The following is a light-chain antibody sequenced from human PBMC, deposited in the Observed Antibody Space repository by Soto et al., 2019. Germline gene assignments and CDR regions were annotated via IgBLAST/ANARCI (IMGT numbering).Light chain of an antibody. V-gene: IGLV2-14*01. J-gene: IGLJ1*01. CDR1: SXDVGNYKY. CDR3: GTWDGSLSGQV. CDR2: EVS. Sequence: QSVLTQPASVSGSPGQSITISCTGTSXDVGNYKYVSWYQQHPGKAPKLMIYEVSNRPSGVSNRFSGSKSGNTASLTISGLQAEDEADYYCGTWDGSLSGQVFGTGTKVNLL.